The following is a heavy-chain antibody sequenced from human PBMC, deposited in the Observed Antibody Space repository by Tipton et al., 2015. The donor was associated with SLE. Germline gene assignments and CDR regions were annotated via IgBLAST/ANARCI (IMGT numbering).Heavy chain of an antibody. Sequence: GSLRLSCAASGFTFNNYAMTWVRQAPGKGLEWVSVIHSGGIRTYYADSVKGRFTISRDNSKNTVYLQMNSLRAEDTALYYCAKDREGRERGSASDIWGQGTMVTVSS. D-gene: IGHD1-26*01. CDR1: GFTFNNYA. CDR3: AKDREGRERGSASDI. CDR2: IHSGGIRT. V-gene: IGHV3-23*03. J-gene: IGHJ3*02.